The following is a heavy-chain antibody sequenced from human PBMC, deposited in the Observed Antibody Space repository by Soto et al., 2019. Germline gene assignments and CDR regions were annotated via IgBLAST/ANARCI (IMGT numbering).Heavy chain of an antibody. CDR1: GYSFAGYW. CDR3: ARLQAAAGDNDLTFDY. D-gene: IGHD6-13*01. J-gene: IGHJ4*02. Sequence: RGESLKISCKGSGYSFAGYWIGWVRQMPGKGLEWMGIIYPGDSDTRYSPSFQGQVTISADKSISTAYLQWSSLKASDTAMYYCARLQAAAGDNDLTFDYWGQGTLVTASS. V-gene: IGHV5-51*01. CDR2: IYPGDSDT.